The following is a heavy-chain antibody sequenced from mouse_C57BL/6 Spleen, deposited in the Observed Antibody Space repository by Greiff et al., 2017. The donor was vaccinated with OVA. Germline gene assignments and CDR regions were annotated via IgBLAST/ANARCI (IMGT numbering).Heavy chain of an antibody. Sequence: VQLKQSGPELVKPGASVKISCKASGYTFTDYYMNWVKQSHGKSLEWIGDINPNNGGTSYNQKFKGKATLTVDKSSSTAYMELRSLTSEDSAVYYCARSLNWDKGGFDYWGQGTTLTVSS. CDR1: GYTFTDYY. J-gene: IGHJ2*01. CDR3: ARSLNWDKGGFDY. CDR2: INPNNGGT. V-gene: IGHV1-26*01. D-gene: IGHD4-1*01.